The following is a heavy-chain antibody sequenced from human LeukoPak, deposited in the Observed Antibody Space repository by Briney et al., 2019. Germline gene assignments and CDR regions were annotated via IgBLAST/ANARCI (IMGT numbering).Heavy chain of an antibody. D-gene: IGHD6-6*01. J-gene: IGHJ4*02. CDR2: MNPNSGNT. V-gene: IGHV1-8*01. Sequence: ASVKVSCKASGYTFTNYDIKWVRQATGQGLEWMGWMNPNSGNTGYAQKFQGRVTMTRITSISTAYMELSSLRSEDTAVYYCARGRSVRSSPRGIDYWGQGTLVTVSS. CDR3: ARGRSVRSSPRGIDY. CDR1: GYTFTNYD.